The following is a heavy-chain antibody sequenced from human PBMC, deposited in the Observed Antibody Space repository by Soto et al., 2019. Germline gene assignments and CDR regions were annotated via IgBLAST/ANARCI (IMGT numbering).Heavy chain of an antibody. V-gene: IGHV3-49*03. CDR2: IKSKAYGGTT. Sequence: PGGSLRLSCTASGFTFGDYAMSSFRQAPGKGLEWVGFIKSKAYGGTTEYAASVKGRFTISRDDSKGIAYLQMNSLKTEDTAVYYCTKRYFGGLDAFDIWGQGTMVTVSS. J-gene: IGHJ3*02. CDR3: TKRYFGGLDAFDI. D-gene: IGHD3-9*01. CDR1: GFTFGDYA.